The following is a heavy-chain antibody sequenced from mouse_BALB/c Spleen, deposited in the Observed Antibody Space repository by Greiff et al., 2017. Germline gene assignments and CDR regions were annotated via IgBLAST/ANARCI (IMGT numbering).Heavy chain of an antibody. V-gene: IGHV1-14*01. Sequence: EVKLVESGAELVRSGASVKLSCTASGFNIKDYYMHWVKQKPGQGLEWIGYINPYNDGTKYNEKFKGKATLTSDKSSSTAYMELSSLTSEDSAVYYCAREGIGPAYWGQGTLVTVSA. CDR3: AREGIGPAY. J-gene: IGHJ3*01. CDR1: GFNIKDYY. CDR2: INPYNDGT. D-gene: IGHD2-14*01.